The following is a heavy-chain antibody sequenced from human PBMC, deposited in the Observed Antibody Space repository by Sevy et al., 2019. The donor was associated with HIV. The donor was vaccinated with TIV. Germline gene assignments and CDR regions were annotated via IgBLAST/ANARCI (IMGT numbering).Heavy chain of an antibody. D-gene: IGHD3-10*01. CDR3: ARGLCELYY. J-gene: IGHJ4*02. V-gene: IGHV4-34*01. CDR2: INHIGST. Sequence: SETLSLTCAVYGGSFSGFYWTWIRQPPGKGLEWIGEINHIGSTTYNPSLKSRVTISVDTSKNQFSLKLSSVTAADTAVYYCARGLCELYYWGQGIQVTVSS. CDR1: GGSFSGFY.